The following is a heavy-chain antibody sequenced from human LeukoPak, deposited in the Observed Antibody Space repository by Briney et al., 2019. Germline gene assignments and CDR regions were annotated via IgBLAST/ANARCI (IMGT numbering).Heavy chain of an antibody. CDR1: GGSISSGGYS. J-gene: IGHJ4*02. CDR2: IYHSGST. Sequence: SETLSLTCAVSGGSISSGGYSWSWIRQPPGKGLEWIGYIYHSGSTYYNPSLKSRVTISVDRSKNQFSLKLSSVTAADTAVYYCARVSVVRGVRIYYFDYWGQGTLVTVSS. D-gene: IGHD3-10*01. CDR3: ARVSVVRGVRIYYFDY. V-gene: IGHV4-30-2*01.